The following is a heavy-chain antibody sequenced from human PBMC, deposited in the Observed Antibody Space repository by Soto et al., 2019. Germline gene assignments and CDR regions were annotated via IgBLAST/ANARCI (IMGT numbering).Heavy chain of an antibody. Sequence: EVQLVESGGGLVKPGGSLRLSCAASGFTFSSYSMNWVRQAPGKGLEWVSSISSSSSYIYYADSVKGRFTISRDNAKNSLYLQMNSLRAEDTAVYYCARDRHLEWLLYRDYYYYGMDVWGQGTTVTVSS. J-gene: IGHJ6*02. CDR2: ISSSSSYI. V-gene: IGHV3-21*01. D-gene: IGHD3-3*01. CDR1: GFTFSSYS. CDR3: ARDRHLEWLLYRDYYYYGMDV.